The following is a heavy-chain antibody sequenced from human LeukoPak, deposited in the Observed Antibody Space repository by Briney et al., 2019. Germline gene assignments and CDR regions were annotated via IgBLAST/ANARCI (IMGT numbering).Heavy chain of an antibody. CDR2: INAGNGNT. J-gene: IGHJ5*02. D-gene: IGHD5-12*01. V-gene: IGHV1-3*01. CDR3: ARDRGVIVATNPTYNWFDP. Sequence: GASVTVSCKASGYTFPSYSMHWVRQAPGQGREGMGWINAGNGNTKCSQNFQGRATITRDTYASAAYMELSSLRSEDTAVYYCARDRGVIVATNPTYNWFDPWGQGTLVTVSS. CDR1: GYTFPSYS.